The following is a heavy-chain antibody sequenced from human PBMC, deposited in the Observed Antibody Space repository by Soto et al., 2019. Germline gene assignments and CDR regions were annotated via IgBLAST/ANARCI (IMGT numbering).Heavy chain of an antibody. CDR2: IYSTGTT. J-gene: IGHJ4*02. Sequence: EVQLVESGGGLIQPGGSLKLSCAASGFTVGNNYMSWVRQAPGKGLEWVSLIYSTGTTKYADSVKGRFTVSRDNAKNTLYLQMNSLRAADPAVDYCAKDGRGSGSHYNSFGYWGQGTLVTVSS. CDR1: GFTVGNNY. V-gene: IGHV3-53*01. CDR3: AKDGRGSGSHYNSFGY. D-gene: IGHD3-10*01.